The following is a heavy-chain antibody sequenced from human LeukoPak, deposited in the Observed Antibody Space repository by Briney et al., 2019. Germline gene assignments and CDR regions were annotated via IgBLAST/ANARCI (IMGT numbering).Heavy chain of an antibody. D-gene: IGHD7-27*01. CDR1: GFTFSSYA. V-gene: IGHV3-30*04. CDR3: ARGGWGYYFDY. J-gene: IGHJ4*02. Sequence: GGSLRLSCAASGFTFSSYAMHWVRQAPGKGLEWVAVISYDGSNKYYADSVKGRFTISRDNAKNSLYLQMNSLRAEDTAVYYCARGGWGYYFDYWGQGTLVTVSS. CDR2: ISYDGSNK.